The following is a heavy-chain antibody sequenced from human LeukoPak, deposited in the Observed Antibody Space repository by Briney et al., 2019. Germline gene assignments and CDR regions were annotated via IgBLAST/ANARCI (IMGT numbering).Heavy chain of an antibody. Sequence: GGSLRLSCAASGFTFSSYAMSWVRQAPGKGLEWVSAISGSGGSTYYADSVKGRFTISRDNSKNTLYLQMNSLRAEDTAVYYCAIADKAYYDFWSGYSLGFDYWGQGTLVAVSS. CDR1: GFTFSSYA. J-gene: IGHJ4*02. D-gene: IGHD3-3*01. V-gene: IGHV3-23*01. CDR3: AIADKAYYDFWSGYSLGFDY. CDR2: ISGSGGST.